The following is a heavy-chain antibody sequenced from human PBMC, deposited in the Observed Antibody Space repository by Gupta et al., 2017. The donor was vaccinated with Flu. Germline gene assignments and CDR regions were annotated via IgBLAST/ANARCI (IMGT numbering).Heavy chain of an antibody. CDR1: S. CDR2: ISSSSSTI. V-gene: IGHV3-48*02. J-gene: IGHJ5*02. CDR3: ARDRTPVAATPLWFDP. Sequence: SMNWVRQAPGKGLEWVSYISSSSSTIYYADSVKGRFTIPRDNAKNSLYLQMNSLRDEDTAVYYCARDRTPVAATPLWFDPWGQGTLVTVSS. D-gene: IGHD2-15*01.